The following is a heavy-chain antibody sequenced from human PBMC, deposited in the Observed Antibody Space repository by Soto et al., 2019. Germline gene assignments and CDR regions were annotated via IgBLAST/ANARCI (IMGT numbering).Heavy chain of an antibody. CDR1: GYTFTSYD. V-gene: IGHV1-8*01. Sequence: QVQLVQSGAEVKKPGASVKVSCKASGYTFTSYDINWVRQATGQGLEWMGWMNPNSGNTGYAQKLQGRVTMTRNTSISTAYMELSSLRSEDTAVYYCARPPSTYCSGGSCYHDYWGQGTLVTVSS. CDR2: MNPNSGNT. D-gene: IGHD2-15*01. CDR3: ARPPSTYCSGGSCYHDY. J-gene: IGHJ4*02.